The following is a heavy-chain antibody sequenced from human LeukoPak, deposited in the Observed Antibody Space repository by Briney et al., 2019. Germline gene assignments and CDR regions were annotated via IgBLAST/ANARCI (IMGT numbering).Heavy chain of an antibody. J-gene: IGHJ4*02. D-gene: IGHD4-11*01. CDR2: IYYSGST. CDR1: GGSISGGDYY. Sequence: SETLSLTCTVSGGSISGGDYYWSWIRQPPGKGLEWIGYIYYSGSTYYNPSLKSRVTISVDTSKYQFSLKLSSVTAADTAVYYCAREVSVTPYYFDYWGQGTLVTVSS. CDR3: AREVSVTPYYFDY. V-gene: IGHV4-30-4*01.